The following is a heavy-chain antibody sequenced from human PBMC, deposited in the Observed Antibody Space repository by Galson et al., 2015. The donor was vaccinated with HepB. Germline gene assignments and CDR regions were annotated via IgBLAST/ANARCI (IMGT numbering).Heavy chain of an antibody. CDR3: ARVMDSSGTYDY. CDR1: GYTFTRYY. CDR2: INPNGGST. D-gene: IGHD6-19*01. V-gene: IGHV1-46*01. J-gene: IGHJ4*02. Sequence: SVKVSCKASGYTFTRYYAHWVRQAPGQGLEWMGIINPNGGSTSYAQKFQGRVTMTRDTSTSTVYMELSSLRSEDTAVYYCARVMDSSGTYDYWGQGTLVTVSS.